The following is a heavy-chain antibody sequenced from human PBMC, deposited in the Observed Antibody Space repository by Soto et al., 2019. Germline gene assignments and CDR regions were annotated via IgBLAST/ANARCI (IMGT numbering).Heavy chain of an antibody. CDR3: LLIVEL. CDR2: ISGSGGST. CDR1: GFTFSSYA. V-gene: IGHV3-23*01. D-gene: IGHD3-22*01. J-gene: IGHJ5*02. Sequence: EVQLLESGGGLVQPGGSLRLSCAASGFTFSSYAMSWVRQAPGKGLEWVSAISGSGGSTYYADSVKGRFTISRDNSKNPRYLHTTGLWAEDAAVYYGLLIVELWGQGTLVTVSS.